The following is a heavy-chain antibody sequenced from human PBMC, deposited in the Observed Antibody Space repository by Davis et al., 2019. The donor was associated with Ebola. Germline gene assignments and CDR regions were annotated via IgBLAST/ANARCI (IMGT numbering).Heavy chain of an antibody. CDR1: GFTFSTYG. J-gene: IGHJ6*03. CDR3: ARISHAGTYYYYYYMDV. Sequence: GGSLRLSCAASGFTFSTYGMHWVRQAPGKGLEWVAFTSYDGSSKYYGDSVKGRFTISRDNSKNMLYLQMNSLRTEDTALYYCARISHAGTYYYYYYMDVWGKGTTVTVSS. V-gene: IGHV3-30*03. CDR2: TSYDGSSK.